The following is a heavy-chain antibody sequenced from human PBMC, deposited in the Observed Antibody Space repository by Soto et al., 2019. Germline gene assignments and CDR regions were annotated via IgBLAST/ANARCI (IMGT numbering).Heavy chain of an antibody. J-gene: IGHJ5*02. V-gene: IGHV3-23*01. D-gene: IGHD2-21*02. CDR1: GFSFIDYA. CDR3: AKARHSGDFAGSYDS. Sequence: QPGGSLRLSCAASGFSFIDYAINWVRQVPGRGLEYVAGIGGRGGNAFYADSMKGRFSISRDNSKNTVYLHMHNLRVDDSAMYYCAKARHSGDFAGSYDSWGQGTLVTVSS. CDR2: IGGRGGNA.